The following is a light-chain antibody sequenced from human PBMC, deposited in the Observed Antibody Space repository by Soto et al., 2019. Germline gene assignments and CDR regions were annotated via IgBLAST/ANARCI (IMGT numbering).Light chain of an antibody. J-gene: IGKJ1*01. CDR1: QTISSW. V-gene: IGKV1-5*03. Sequence: DIQMTQSPSTLSGSVGDRVTITCRASQTISSWLAWYQQKPWKAPKLLIYNASTLRMGVPSRFSGSGSGTEFTLTILSLQPDDFAPYYCQHHNSYSEAFGQGTKVELK. CDR2: NAS. CDR3: QHHNSYSEA.